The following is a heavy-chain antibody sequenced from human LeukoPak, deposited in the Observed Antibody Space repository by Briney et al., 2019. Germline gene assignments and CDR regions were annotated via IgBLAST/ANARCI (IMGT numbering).Heavy chain of an antibody. CDR2: ISSSGSTI. J-gene: IGHJ6*03. Sequence: GGSLRLSCAASGFTFSSYEMNWVRHAPGKRLERVSYISSSGSTIYYADSVKGRFTISRDNAKNSLYLQMNSLRAEDTAVYYCARDLGGWCYMDVWGKGTTVTIS. V-gene: IGHV3-48*03. CDR1: GFTFSSYE. CDR3: ARDLGGWCYMDV. D-gene: IGHD6-19*01.